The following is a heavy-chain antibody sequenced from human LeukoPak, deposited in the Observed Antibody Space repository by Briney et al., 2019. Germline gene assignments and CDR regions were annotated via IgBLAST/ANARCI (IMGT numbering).Heavy chain of an antibody. CDR2: ITGTGGK. D-gene: IGHD7-27*01. Sequence: PGGSLRLSCAVSGFTLTNHGVSWVRQAPGKGLEWVSIITGTGGKYYGDSVKGRFVLSRDNSKNTVYMQMSSLRAEDTAVYYCAKDGGLWVSAHWGDSWGRGTLVTVSS. J-gene: IGHJ4*02. CDR1: GFTLTNHG. CDR3: AKDGGLWVSAHWGDS. V-gene: IGHV3-23*01.